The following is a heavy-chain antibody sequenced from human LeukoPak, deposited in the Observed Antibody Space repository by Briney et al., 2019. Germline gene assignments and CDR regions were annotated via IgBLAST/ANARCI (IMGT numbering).Heavy chain of an antibody. D-gene: IGHD2-15*01. CDR1: GGSFSGYY. CDR3: ARGPLYCSGGSCYSSWFDP. J-gene: IGHJ5*02. Sequence: PSETLSLTCAVHGGSFSGYYWSWIRQPPGKGLEWIGEINHSGSTNYNPSLKSRVTISVDTSKNQFSLKLSSVTAADTAVYYCARGPLYCSGGSCYSSWFDPWGQGTLVTVSS. CDR2: INHSGST. V-gene: IGHV4-34*01.